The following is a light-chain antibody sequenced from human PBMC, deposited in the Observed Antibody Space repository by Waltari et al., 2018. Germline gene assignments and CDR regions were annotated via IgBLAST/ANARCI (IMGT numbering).Light chain of an antibody. CDR3: QSFDIRLSGGVV. V-gene: IGLV1-40*01. J-gene: IGLJ3*02. Sequence: QSVLTQPPSMSGAPGQRVTISCTGSSPNIGAGHDVTWYQVFPGTAPKLLIYGNNNRPSGVPDRFSGSKSDTSASLAIGGLQAEDEADYYCQSFDIRLSGGVVFGGGTKVTVL. CDR1: SPNIGAGHD. CDR2: GNN.